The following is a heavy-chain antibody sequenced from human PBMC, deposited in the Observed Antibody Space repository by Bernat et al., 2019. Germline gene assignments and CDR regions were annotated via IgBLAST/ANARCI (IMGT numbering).Heavy chain of an antibody. CDR1: GGSFSGYY. CDR3: ARAFLAEDRSRAIDY. CDR2: INHSGNA. Sequence: QVQLQQWGAGLLKPSETLSLTCAVYGGSFSGYYWSWIRQPPGKGLEWIGEINHSGNANDNPSLKSRVTISVDTSKNQFSLKLSSVTAADTAVYYCARAFLAEDRSRAIDYWGEGTLVTVPS. V-gene: IGHV4-34*01. J-gene: IGHJ4*02. D-gene: IGHD2/OR15-2a*01.